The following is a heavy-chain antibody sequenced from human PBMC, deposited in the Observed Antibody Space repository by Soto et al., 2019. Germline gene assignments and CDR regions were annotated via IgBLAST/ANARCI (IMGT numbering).Heavy chain of an antibody. CDR2: IRGSGGSS. J-gene: IGHJ3*01. Sequence: WGSLRLSCAASRITFITYAMTFVRHSPVKGLEWVSSIRGSGGSSYYADSVKGRFTISRDNSKNTLYLQMNDLRAEDTAVYYCAKDPNGDYVGAFDFWGQGTMVTVSS. V-gene: IGHV3-23*01. CDR1: RITFITYA. CDR3: AKDPNGDYVGAFDF. D-gene: IGHD4-17*01.